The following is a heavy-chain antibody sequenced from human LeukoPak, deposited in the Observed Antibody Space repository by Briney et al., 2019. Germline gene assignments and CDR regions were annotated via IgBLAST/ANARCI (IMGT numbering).Heavy chain of an antibody. Sequence: GGSLRLSCAASGFTFSNAWMSWVRQAPGKGLEWVGRIKSKTDGGTTDYAAPVKGRFTISRDDSKNTLYLQMNSLKTEDTAVYYCTTHYYDFWGGVYYYYYYMDVWGKGTTVTVSS. CDR3: TTHYYDFWGGVYYYYYYMDV. CDR1: GFTFSNAW. V-gene: IGHV3-15*01. D-gene: IGHD3-3*01. CDR2: IKSKTDGGTT. J-gene: IGHJ6*03.